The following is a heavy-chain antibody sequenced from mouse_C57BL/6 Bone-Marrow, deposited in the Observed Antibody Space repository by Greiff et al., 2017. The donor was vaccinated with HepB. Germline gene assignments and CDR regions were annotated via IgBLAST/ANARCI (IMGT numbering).Heavy chain of an antibody. Sequence: VQLQESGPGLVAPSQSLSITCTVSGFSLTSYGVHWVRQPPGKGLEWLVVIWSDGSTTYNAALKSRLSISKDNSNSQVFLKMNSLRTDDTAMYYCARERGGNYEAMDYWGQGTSVTVSS. CDR3: ARERGGNYEAMDY. D-gene: IGHD2-1*01. CDR2: IWSDGST. CDR1: GFSLTSYG. V-gene: IGHV2-6*03. J-gene: IGHJ4*01.